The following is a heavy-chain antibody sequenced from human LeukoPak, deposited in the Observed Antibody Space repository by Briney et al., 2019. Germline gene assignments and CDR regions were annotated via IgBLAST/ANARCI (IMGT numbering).Heavy chain of an antibody. CDR1: GFTFSSYA. CDR3: ARSRGSPNSGEDAFDI. D-gene: IGHD2-15*01. J-gene: IGHJ3*02. CDR2: ISYGGNYK. Sequence: PGGSLRLSCAASGFTFSSYAMHWVRQAPGKGLEWVAVISYGGNYKYNAGSVEGRITISRDNSKNTLYLQVSGLRAEDTAVYYCARSRGSPNSGEDAFDIWGQGTMVTVSS. V-gene: IGHV3-30-3*01.